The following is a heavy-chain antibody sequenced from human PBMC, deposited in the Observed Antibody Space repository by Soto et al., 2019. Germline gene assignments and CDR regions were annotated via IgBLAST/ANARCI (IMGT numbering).Heavy chain of an antibody. V-gene: IGHV3-30*18. CDR3: AKDPVDGGSYYEGDDY. CDR2: ISYDGSNK. Sequence: GGSLRLSCAASGFTFSSYGMHWVRQAPGKGLEWVAVISYDGSNKYYAESVKGRFTISRDNSKNTLYLQMNSLRAEDTAVYYCAKDPVDGGSYYEGDDYWGQGTLVTVSS. J-gene: IGHJ4*02. CDR1: GFTFSSYG. D-gene: IGHD1-26*01.